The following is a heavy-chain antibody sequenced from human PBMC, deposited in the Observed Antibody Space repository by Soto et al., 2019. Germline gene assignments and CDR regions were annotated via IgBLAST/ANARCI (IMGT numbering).Heavy chain of an antibody. Sequence: VGSLRLSCAASGFTFSSYWMHWVRQAPGKGLVWVSRINSDGSSTSYADSVKGRFTISRDNAKNSLYLQMNSLRAEDTAVYYCARDQLYYNDISGRPLNAFDVWGQGTMVTVSS. J-gene: IGHJ3*01. CDR3: ARDQLYYNDISGRPLNAFDV. D-gene: IGHD3-22*01. CDR2: INSDGSST. V-gene: IGHV3-74*01. CDR1: GFTFSSYW.